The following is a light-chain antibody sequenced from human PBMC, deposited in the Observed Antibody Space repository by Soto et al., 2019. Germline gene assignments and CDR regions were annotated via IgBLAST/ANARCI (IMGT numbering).Light chain of an antibody. Sequence: TQSPATLSAAPGERVTLSCRASQFVSSRLAWYQRRPGQVPRLLIYDTSTRAPGISARFSGSGSGTEFTLTISSLQSEDFAVYYCQEYIQWPPGMFGPGTKVDIK. CDR3: QEYIQWPPGM. CDR1: QFVSSR. V-gene: IGKV3-15*01. J-gene: IGKJ1*01. CDR2: DTS.